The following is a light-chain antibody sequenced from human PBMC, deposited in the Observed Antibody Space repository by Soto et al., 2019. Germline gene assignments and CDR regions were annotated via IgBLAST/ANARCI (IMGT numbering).Light chain of an antibody. CDR1: ERVLQSVGNTY. CDR3: RQSSDSGT. Sequence: GQSASITCGSSERVLQSVGNTYLSWLHQRPGQPTRLLIYQISKRFSGVPDRFSGSRATANFIVMSSRQSVEAAVPFFYRQSSDSGTFAQGTKVDIK. J-gene: IGKJ1*01. CDR2: QIS. V-gene: IGKV2-24*01.